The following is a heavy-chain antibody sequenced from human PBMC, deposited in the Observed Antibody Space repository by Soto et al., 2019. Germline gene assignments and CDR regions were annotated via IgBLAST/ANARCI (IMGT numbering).Heavy chain of an antibody. J-gene: IGHJ4*02. V-gene: IGHV3-30*18. Sequence: QVQLVESGGGVVQPGRSLRLSCAASGFTFSSYGMHWVRQAPGKGLEWVAVISYDGSNKYYADSVKGRFTISRDNSKNPLYLQMNSLRAEDTAVYYCAKGRGYSRINSIDYWGQGTLVTVSS. CDR1: GFTFSSYG. D-gene: IGHD5-12*01. CDR2: ISYDGSNK. CDR3: AKGRGYSRINSIDY.